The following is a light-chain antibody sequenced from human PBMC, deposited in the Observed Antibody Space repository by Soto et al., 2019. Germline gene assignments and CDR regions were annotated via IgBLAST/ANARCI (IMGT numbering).Light chain of an antibody. CDR1: QSISSN. J-gene: IGKJ2*01. CDR3: QQYNNWRSYT. Sequence: EIVMAQSPATLSVSLGERATLSCRASQSISSNLAWYQQKPGQAPRLLIYGASTRATGIPDRFSGSGSGTDFTLTISSLXSEDFAVYFCQQYNNWRSYTFGQGTKVDTK. V-gene: IGKV3-15*01. CDR2: GAS.